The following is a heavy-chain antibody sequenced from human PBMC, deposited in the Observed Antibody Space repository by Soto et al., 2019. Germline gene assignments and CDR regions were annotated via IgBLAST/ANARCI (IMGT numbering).Heavy chain of an antibody. CDR1: GGSIRSGGYY. V-gene: IGHV4-31*03. CDR3: ARDRAEGVIITGDAFDI. Sequence: SETLSLTCTVAGGSIRSGGYYWSWIRQHPGKGLEWIGYIYYSGSTYYNPSLKSRVTISVDTSKNQFSLKLSSVTAADTAVYYCARDRAEGVIITGDAFDIWGQGTMVTVSS. J-gene: IGHJ3*02. D-gene: IGHD3-9*01. CDR2: IYYSGST.